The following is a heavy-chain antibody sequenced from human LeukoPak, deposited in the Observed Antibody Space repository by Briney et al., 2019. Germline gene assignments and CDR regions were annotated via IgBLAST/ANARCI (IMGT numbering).Heavy chain of an antibody. CDR3: ARDSSGWYTRQIDY. D-gene: IGHD6-19*01. CDR2: IKQDGSEK. V-gene: IGHV3-7*01. Sequence: GGSLRLSCAASGFTFSSYWMSWVRQAPGKGLEWVANIKQDGSEKYYVDSVKGRFTISRDNAKNSLYLQMNSLRAEDTAVYYCARDSSGWYTRQIDYWGQGTLVTVSS. CDR1: GFTFSSYW. J-gene: IGHJ4*02.